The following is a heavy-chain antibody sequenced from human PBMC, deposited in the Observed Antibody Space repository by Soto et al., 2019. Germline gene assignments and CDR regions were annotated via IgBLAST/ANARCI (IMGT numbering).Heavy chain of an antibody. CDR2: ISYDGSNE. CDR3: ARSYGDYSIYYFGC. V-gene: IGHV3-30-3*01. Sequence: QVQLVESGGGVVQPGRSLRLSCAASGFTFSSYAMHWVRQAPGKGLEWVAVISYDGSNEYYADSVKGRFTISRDNSKNTLYLQMNSLRAEDTAVYYCARSYGDYSIYYFGCWCQGTLVTVAS. J-gene: IGHJ4*02. D-gene: IGHD4-17*01. CDR1: GFTFSSYA.